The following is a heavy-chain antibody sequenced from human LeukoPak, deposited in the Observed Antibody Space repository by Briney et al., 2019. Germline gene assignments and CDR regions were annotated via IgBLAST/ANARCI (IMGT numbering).Heavy chain of an antibody. Sequence: SETLSLTCTVSGGSIISSNYYWGWIRQPPGKGLEWMGSMFHGGTTYYNPSLKSRLTMSVDTSENQFSLKLSSVTAADTAVYYCAREYDFWSGYRWFDPWGQGTLVTVSS. J-gene: IGHJ5*02. CDR3: AREYDFWSGYRWFDP. CDR1: GGSIISSNYY. CDR2: MFHGGTT. V-gene: IGHV4-39*02. D-gene: IGHD3-3*01.